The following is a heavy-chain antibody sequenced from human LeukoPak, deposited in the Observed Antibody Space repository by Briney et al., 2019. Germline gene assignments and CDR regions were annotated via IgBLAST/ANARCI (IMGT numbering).Heavy chain of an antibody. V-gene: IGHV4-39*07. CDR1: GGSISSSTYY. CDR2: MYYSSGNT. D-gene: IGHD3-10*01. Sequence: SETLSLTCTVSGGSISSSTYYWGWIRQPPGKGLEWIGSMYYSSGNTYYNPSLKSRVTISVDTSKNQFSLKLSSVTAADTAVYYCARGRGEGRGIAMVRGVRAPSYNWFDPWGHGTQVTVSS. J-gene: IGHJ5*02. CDR3: ARGRGEGRGIAMVRGVRAPSYNWFDP.